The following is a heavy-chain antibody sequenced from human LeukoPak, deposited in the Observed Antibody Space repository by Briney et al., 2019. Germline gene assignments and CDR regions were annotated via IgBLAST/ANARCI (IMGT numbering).Heavy chain of an antibody. V-gene: IGHV3-23*01. CDR3: AKQSAGSTAWYSLHYDF. Sequence: GGSLRLSCAASGFTLSSYAMTWVRQAPGRGLEWVSRVDGGGGGTYYADSVKGRFTISRDNSKDTLYLQMNGLRAEDTAVYFCAKQSAGSTAWYSLHYDFWGQGTLVTVSS. J-gene: IGHJ4*02. D-gene: IGHD6-13*01. CDR1: GFTLSSYA. CDR2: VDGGGGGT.